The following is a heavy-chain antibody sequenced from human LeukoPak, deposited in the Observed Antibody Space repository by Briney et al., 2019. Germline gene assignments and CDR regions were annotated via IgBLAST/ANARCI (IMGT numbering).Heavy chain of an antibody. Sequence: PGGSLRLSCAASGFTFSTYWMNWVRQAPGKGLVWVSRINSDGSSISYADSVKGRFTISRDNAKNSLYLQMNSLRDEDTAVYYCARETTRILTVDYFDYWGQGTLVTVPS. J-gene: IGHJ4*02. CDR2: INSDGSSI. CDR3: ARETTRILTVDYFDY. CDR1: GFTFSTYW. V-gene: IGHV3-74*01. D-gene: IGHD2-15*01.